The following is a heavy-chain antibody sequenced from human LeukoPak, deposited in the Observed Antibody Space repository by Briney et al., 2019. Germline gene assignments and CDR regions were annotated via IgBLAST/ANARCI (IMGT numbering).Heavy chain of an antibody. CDR3: ARDYVTYYYDSSGSPGDY. D-gene: IGHD3-22*01. Sequence: ASVKVSCKASGYTFTGYYMHWVRQAPGQGPEWMGWINPNSGGTNYAQKFQGRVTMTRDTSISTAYMELSRLRSDDTAVYYCARDYVTYYYDSSGSPGDYWGQGTLVTVSS. CDR2: INPNSGGT. J-gene: IGHJ4*02. CDR1: GYTFTGYY. V-gene: IGHV1-2*02.